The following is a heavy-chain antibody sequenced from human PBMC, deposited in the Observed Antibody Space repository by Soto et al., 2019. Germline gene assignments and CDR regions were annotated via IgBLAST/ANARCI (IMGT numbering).Heavy chain of an antibody. CDR2: IYWDDDK. J-gene: IGHJ4*02. D-gene: IGHD3-9*01. Sequence: QITLKESGPTLVKPTQTLTLTCTFSGFSLSTSGVGVGWIRQPPGKALEWLALIYWDDDKRYSPSLKSRLTTTQHTPKNQVVLTATNMDPAGTATYYCARIGRYYEILSCYSWTIDYWGQGTLVTVPS. CDR1: GFSLSTSGVG. CDR3: ARIGRYYEILSCYSWTIDY. V-gene: IGHV2-5*02.